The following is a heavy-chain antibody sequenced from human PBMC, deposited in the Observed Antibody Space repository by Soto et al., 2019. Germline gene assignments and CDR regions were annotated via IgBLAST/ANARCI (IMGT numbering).Heavy chain of an antibody. Sequence: QVQLVQSGAEVKKPGSSVKVSCKASGGTFYSYAISWVRQAPGQGLEWMGGIIPIFGTPNYAQKFQGRVTITADDSTSTAYMELSSLRSEDTAVYYCASDPSIDRDNNDYSGDYWGQGTLVTVSS. J-gene: IGHJ4*02. CDR1: GGTFYSYA. CDR2: IIPIFGTP. V-gene: IGHV1-69*12. D-gene: IGHD3-22*01. CDR3: ASDPSIDRDNNDYSGDY.